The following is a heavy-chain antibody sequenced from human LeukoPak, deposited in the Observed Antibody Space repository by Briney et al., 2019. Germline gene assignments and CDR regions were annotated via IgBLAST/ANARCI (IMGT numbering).Heavy chain of an antibody. CDR3: ARGRGYYDFWSGAYYYYYMDV. D-gene: IGHD3-3*01. V-gene: IGHV1-8*03. CDR1: GGTFSSYA. J-gene: IGHJ6*03. CDR2: MNPNSGNT. Sequence: ASVKVSCKASGGTFSSYAINWVRQATGQGLEWMGWMNPNSGNTGYAQKFQGRVAITRNTSISTAYMELSSLRSEDTAVYYCARGRGYYDFWSGAYYYYYMDVWGKGTTVTVSS.